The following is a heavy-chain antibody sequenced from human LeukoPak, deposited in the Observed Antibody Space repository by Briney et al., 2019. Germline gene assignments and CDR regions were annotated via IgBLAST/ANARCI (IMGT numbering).Heavy chain of an antibody. J-gene: IGHJ6*02. CDR3: ARSSCSGGSCYIPIKYYYYGMDV. D-gene: IGHD2-15*01. V-gene: IGHV4-30-2*01. Sequence: SETLSLTCAVSGGSISSGGYSWSWIRQPPGKGLEWIGYIYHSGSTYYNPSLKSRVTISVDRSKNQFSLKLSSVTAADTAVYYCARSSCSGGSCYIPIKYYYYGMDVWGQGTTVTVSS. CDR2: IYHSGST. CDR1: GGSISSGGYS.